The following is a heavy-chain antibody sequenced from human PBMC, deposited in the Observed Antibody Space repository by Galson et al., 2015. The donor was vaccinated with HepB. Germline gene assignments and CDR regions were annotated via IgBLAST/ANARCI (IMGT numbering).Heavy chain of an antibody. V-gene: IGHV3-53*01. Sequence: SLRLSCAASGFTVSSNYMSWVRQAPGKGLEWVSVIYSGGSTYYADSVKGRFTISRDNSKNTLYLQMNSLRAEDTAVYYCAILTWYARFDYWGQGTLVTVSS. J-gene: IGHJ4*02. D-gene: IGHD6-13*01. CDR1: GFTVSSNY. CDR3: AILTWYARFDY. CDR2: IYSGGST.